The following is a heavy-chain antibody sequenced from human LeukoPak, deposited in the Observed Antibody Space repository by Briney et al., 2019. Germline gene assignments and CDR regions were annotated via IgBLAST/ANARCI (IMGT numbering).Heavy chain of an antibody. D-gene: IGHD3-9*01. V-gene: IGHV3-23*01. CDR1: GFTFGSYA. Sequence: GGSLRLSRATSGFTFGSYAMSWVRQAPGKGLEWVSGIGASGGSTYYADSVKGRFAISRDNSKNTLYLQMNSLRTEDTAVYYCAKAEGYDILTGLDYWGQGTLVTVSS. CDR2: IGASGGST. J-gene: IGHJ4*02. CDR3: AKAEGYDILTGLDY.